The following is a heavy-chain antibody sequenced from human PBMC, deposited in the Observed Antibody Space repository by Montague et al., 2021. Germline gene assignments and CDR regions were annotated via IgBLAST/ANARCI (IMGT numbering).Heavy chain of an antibody. D-gene: IGHD3-9*01. Sequence: SLRLSCAASGFIFSTYEMHWVRQAPGKGLEWVSYISSSSTSIYYAGSVQGRFAVSRDDAKNSLYLQMNYLRAEDTAVYYCASWDDILTGYYKADSWGQGTLVTVSS. CDR1: GFIFSTYE. CDR3: ASWDDILTGYYKADS. V-gene: IGHV3-48*03. CDR2: ISSSSTSI. J-gene: IGHJ4*02.